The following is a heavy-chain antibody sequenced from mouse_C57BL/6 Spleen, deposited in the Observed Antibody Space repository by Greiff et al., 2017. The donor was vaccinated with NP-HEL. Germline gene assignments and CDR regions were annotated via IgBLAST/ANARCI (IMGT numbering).Heavy chain of an antibody. J-gene: IGHJ2*01. CDR3: ARGLLRKYYFDY. Sequence: QVQLQQPGAELVKPGASVKMSCKASGYTFTSYWITWVKQRPGQGLEWIGDIYPGSGSTNYNEKFKSKATLTVDTSSSTAYMQLSSLTSEDSAVYYCARGLLRKYYFDYWGQGTTLTVSS. CDR2: IYPGSGST. V-gene: IGHV1-55*01. D-gene: IGHD1-1*01. CDR1: GYTFTSYW.